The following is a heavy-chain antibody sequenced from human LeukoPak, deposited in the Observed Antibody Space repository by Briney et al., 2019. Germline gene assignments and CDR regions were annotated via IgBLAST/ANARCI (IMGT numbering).Heavy chain of an antibody. J-gene: IGHJ4*02. D-gene: IGHD1-26*01. CDR3: AKDLIVGAMFY. V-gene: IGHV3-23*01. CDR2: ISGSGGST. Sequence: PGGSLRLTCAASGFTFISYAMSWVRPAPGKGLEWVSAISGSGGSTYYADSVKGRFTISRDNSKNTLYLQMNSLRAEDTAVYYCAKDLIVGAMFYWGQGTLVTVSS. CDR1: GFTFISYA.